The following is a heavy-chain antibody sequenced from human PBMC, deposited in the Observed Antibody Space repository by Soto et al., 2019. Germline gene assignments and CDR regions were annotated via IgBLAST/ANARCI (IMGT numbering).Heavy chain of an antibody. D-gene: IGHD2-2*01. J-gene: IGHJ6*02. V-gene: IGHV4-59*01. CDR3: ARIADCSTTSCSFPSRFHVRGYYYYYGLDG. CDR2: LYYGRSA. CDR1: GDSISTYY. Sequence: PSETLSLTCAVSGDSISTYYCMWIRQPPGKGLESIGYLYYGRSANYNPSLKSRVTLSVDTSTNQCSLTLSSMTAADTAVYYCARIADCSTTSCSFPSRFHVRGYYYYYGLDGWGQGTTVTVAS.